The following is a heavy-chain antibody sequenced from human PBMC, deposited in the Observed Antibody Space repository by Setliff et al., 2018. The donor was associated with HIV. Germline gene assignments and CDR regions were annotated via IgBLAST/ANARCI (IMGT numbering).Heavy chain of an antibody. V-gene: IGHV4-39*07. CDR2: IYYSGST. CDR3: ARENTVVIYYYGMDV. Sequence: PSETLSLTCTVSGGSISSSSYYWGWIRQPPGKGLEWIGSIYYSGSTYYNPSLKSRVTISVDTSKNQFSLKLSSVTAADTAVYYCARENTVVIYYYGMDVWGQGTTVTVSS. J-gene: IGHJ6*02. CDR1: GGSISSSSYY. D-gene: IGHD2-15*01.